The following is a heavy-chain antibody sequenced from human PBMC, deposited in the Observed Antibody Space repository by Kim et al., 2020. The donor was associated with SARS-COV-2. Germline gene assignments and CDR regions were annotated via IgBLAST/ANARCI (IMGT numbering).Heavy chain of an antibody. V-gene: IGHV4-59*13. Sequence: SETLSLTCTVSGGSISSYYWSWIRQPPGKGLEWIGYIYYSGSTNYNPSLKSRVTISVDTSKNQFSLKLSSVTAADTAVYYCARVLVGEYYYGSGIYFDYWGQGTLVTVSS. CDR2: IYYSGST. D-gene: IGHD3-10*01. J-gene: IGHJ4*02. CDR1: GGSISSYY. CDR3: ARVLVGEYYYGSGIYFDY.